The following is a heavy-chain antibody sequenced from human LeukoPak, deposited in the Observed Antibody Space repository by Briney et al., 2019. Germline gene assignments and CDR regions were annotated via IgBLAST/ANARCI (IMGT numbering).Heavy chain of an antibody. V-gene: IGHV1-24*01. Sequence: ASVKVSRKVSGYTLTELSMHWVRQAPGKGLEWMGGFDPEDGETIYAQKFQGRVTMTEDTSTDTAYMELSSLRSEDTAVYYCALLSTYYYGSGSYYVTGFDYWGQGTLVTVSS. CDR1: GYTLTELS. D-gene: IGHD3-10*01. J-gene: IGHJ4*02. CDR3: ALLSTYYYGSGSYYVTGFDY. CDR2: FDPEDGET.